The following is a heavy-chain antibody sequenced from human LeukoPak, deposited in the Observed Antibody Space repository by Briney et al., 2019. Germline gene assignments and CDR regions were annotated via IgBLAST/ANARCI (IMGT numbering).Heavy chain of an antibody. CDR3: ARGHSPVTTKVSYFQH. Sequence: SETLSLTCTVSGGSISSYYWSWIRQPPGKGLEWTGYIYYSGSTNYNPSVKSRVTISVDTSKNQFSLKLSSVTAADTAVYYCARGHSPVTTKVSYFQHWGQGTLVTVSS. V-gene: IGHV4-59*12. CDR1: GGSISSYY. CDR2: IYYSGST. J-gene: IGHJ1*01. D-gene: IGHD4-17*01.